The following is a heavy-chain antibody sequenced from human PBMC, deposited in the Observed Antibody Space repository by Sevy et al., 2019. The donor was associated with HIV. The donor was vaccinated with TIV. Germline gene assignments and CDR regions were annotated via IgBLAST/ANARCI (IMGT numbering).Heavy chain of an antibody. D-gene: IGHD3-22*01. Sequence: GGSLRLSCAASGFTFSNAWMSWVRQAPGKGLEWVGRIKSKTDGGTTDYAAPVKGRFTISRDDSKNTLYLQMNSLKTEDTAVFYCITATNYYDSSGYSHYWGQGTLVTVSS. J-gene: IGHJ4*02. V-gene: IGHV3-15*01. CDR2: IKSKTDGGTT. CDR3: ITATNYYDSSGYSHY. CDR1: GFTFSNAW.